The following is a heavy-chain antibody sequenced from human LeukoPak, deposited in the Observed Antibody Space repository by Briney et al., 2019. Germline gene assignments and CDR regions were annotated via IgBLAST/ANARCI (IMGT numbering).Heavy chain of an antibody. D-gene: IGHD3-10*01. CDR3: ARGPTTMVRGVIGFDP. V-gene: IGHV4-61*02. J-gene: IGHJ5*02. Sequence: SQTPSLTCTVSGGSISSGSYYWSWIRQPAGKGLEWIGRIYTSGSTNYNPSLKSRVTISVDTSKNQFSLKLSSVTAADTAVYYCARGPTTMVRGVIGFDPWGQGTLVTVSS. CDR1: GGSISSGSYY. CDR2: IYTSGST.